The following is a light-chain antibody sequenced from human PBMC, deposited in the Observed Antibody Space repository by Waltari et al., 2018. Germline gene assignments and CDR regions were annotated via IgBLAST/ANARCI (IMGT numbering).Light chain of an antibody. CDR2: AVS. Sequence: QSALTQPASVSGSPGRSITISCTGTSSDVGGYNYVPWYQQHPGNAPKLIIYAVSDRPSGVSNRFSGSKSGNTASLTISGLQAEDETDYYCSSYTSSSTRVVFGGGTKLTVL. V-gene: IGLV2-14*03. CDR3: SSYTSSSTRVV. CDR1: SSDVGGYNY. J-gene: IGLJ2*01.